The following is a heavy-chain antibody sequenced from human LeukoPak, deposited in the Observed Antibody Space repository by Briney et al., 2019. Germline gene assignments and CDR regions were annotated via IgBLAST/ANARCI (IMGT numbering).Heavy chain of an antibody. CDR1: GYTFTSYY. CDR2: INPSSGSA. V-gene: IGHV1-46*01. D-gene: IGHD2-21*01. Sequence: ASVKVSCKASGYTFTSYYMHWVRQAPGQGLEWMGIINPSSGSAGYAQKIQGRVTMTRDTSTSTVYMELSSLTSEDTAVYYCARGLQGDYGPDRGDNWGQGTLVTVSS. J-gene: IGHJ4*02. CDR3: ARGLQGDYGPDRGDN.